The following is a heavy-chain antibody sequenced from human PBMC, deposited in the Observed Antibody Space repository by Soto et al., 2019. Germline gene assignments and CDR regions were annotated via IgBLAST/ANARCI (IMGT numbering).Heavy chain of an antibody. CDR1: GGTFSSYA. J-gene: IGHJ6*02. CDR2: IIPIFGTA. Sequence: SVTVSCQAAGGTFSSYAISWVRQAPGQGLEWMGGIIPIFGTANYAQKFQGRVTITADESTSTAYMELSSLRSEDTAVYYCARAGVSGSYYPYYYGMDVWGQGTTVTVSS. D-gene: IGHD1-26*01. CDR3: ARAGVSGSYYPYYYGMDV. V-gene: IGHV1-69*13.